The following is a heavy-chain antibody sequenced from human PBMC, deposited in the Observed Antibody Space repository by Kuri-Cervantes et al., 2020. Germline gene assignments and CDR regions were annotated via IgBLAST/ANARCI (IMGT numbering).Heavy chain of an antibody. J-gene: IGHJ3*02. Sequence: GGSLRLSCAASGFTFTTYAMHWVRQAPGKGLALVAVISYDGGNKYYADSVKGRFTISRDNSKNTLYLQMNNLRPEDTAVYYCARFCSGKNIDRPGHDAFDIWGQGTMVTVSS. CDR1: GFTFTTYA. V-gene: IGHV3-30*01. CDR3: ARFCSGKNIDRPGHDAFDI. D-gene: IGHD2-15*01. CDR2: ISYDGGNK.